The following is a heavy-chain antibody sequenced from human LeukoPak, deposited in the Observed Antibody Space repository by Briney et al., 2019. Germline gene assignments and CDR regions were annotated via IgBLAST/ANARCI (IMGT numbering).Heavy chain of an antibody. CDR2: TSYNGNT. Sequence: GASVKVSCKASGYTFSNYGISWVRQAPGLGLEWMGWTSYNGNTNYAQKFQDRVTMTTDTSTSTAYMELRSLRSDDTAVYYCARVRRQLGPNWFDPWGQGTLVTVSS. CDR3: ARVRRQLGPNWFDP. J-gene: IGHJ5*02. D-gene: IGHD6-6*01. CDR1: GYTFSNYG. V-gene: IGHV1-18*04.